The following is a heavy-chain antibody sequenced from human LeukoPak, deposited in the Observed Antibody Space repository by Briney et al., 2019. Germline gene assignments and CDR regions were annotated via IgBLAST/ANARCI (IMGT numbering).Heavy chain of an antibody. CDR2: ISGSGGST. CDR1: GFTFSSYA. V-gene: IGHV3-23*01. Sequence: PGGSLRLSCAASGFTFSSYAMSWVRQAPGKGLEWVSAISGSGGSTYYADSVKGRFTISRDNSKNTLYLQMNSLRAEDTAVYYCANYCSSTSCYTIHDAFDIWGQGTMVTVSS. D-gene: IGHD2-2*02. CDR3: ANYCSSTSCYTIHDAFDI. J-gene: IGHJ3*02.